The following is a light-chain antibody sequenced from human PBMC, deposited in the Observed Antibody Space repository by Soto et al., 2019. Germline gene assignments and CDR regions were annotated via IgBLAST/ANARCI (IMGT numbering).Light chain of an antibody. Sequence: DIQMTQSPSTLSASVGDRVTITCRASQSISSWLAWYRQKPGKAPKVLIYKASSLETGVPSRFSGSGSGTEFTLTISSLQPDDFATYYCQQYNSFSGYTFGQGTKLEIK. CDR1: QSISSW. CDR3: QQYNSFSGYT. CDR2: KAS. V-gene: IGKV1-5*03. J-gene: IGKJ2*01.